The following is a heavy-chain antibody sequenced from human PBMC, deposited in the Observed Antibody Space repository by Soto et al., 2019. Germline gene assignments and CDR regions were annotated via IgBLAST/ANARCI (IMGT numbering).Heavy chain of an antibody. CDR1: GYTFTSYY. V-gene: IGHV1-46*01. Sequence: ASVKVSCKASGYTFTSYYMHWVRQAPGQGLEWMGIINPSGGSTSYAQKFQGRVTMTRDTSTSTVYMELSSLRSEDTAVYYCARVVDYDYGWGSYRPGEASDIWGQGALVTVSS. D-gene: IGHD3-16*02. J-gene: IGHJ4*02. CDR2: INPSGGST. CDR3: ARVVDYDYGWGSYRPGEASDI.